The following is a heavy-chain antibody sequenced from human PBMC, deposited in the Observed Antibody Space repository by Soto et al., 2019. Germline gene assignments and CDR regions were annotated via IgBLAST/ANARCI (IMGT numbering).Heavy chain of an antibody. V-gene: IGHV4-28*01. CDR2: IYYSGST. Sequence: SETLSLTCAVSGYSISSSNWWGWIRQPPGKGLEWIGYIYYSGSTYYNPSLKSRVTMSVDTSKNQFSLKLSSVTAVDTAVYYCARHRYCSGGSCYHYDNWFDPWGQGTLVTVSS. CDR1: GYSISSSNW. D-gene: IGHD2-15*01. J-gene: IGHJ5*02. CDR3: ARHRYCSGGSCYHYDNWFDP.